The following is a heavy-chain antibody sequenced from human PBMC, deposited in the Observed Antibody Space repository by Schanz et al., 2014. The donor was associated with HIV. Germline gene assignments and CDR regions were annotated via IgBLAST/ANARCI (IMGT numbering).Heavy chain of an antibody. J-gene: IGHJ4*02. CDR2: IGGTGGST. V-gene: IGHV3-23*01. CDR3: AKTSYGWYFDY. D-gene: IGHD6-19*01. CDR1: GFTFSTYA. Sequence: EVQLLESGGGLVQPGGSRRLSCAASGFTFSTYAMSWVRQAPGKGLEWVSSIGGTGGSTYYAESVKGRFTISRDNSKNTLYFQMNSLRAEDTAIYYCAKTSYGWYFDYWGQGTLVTVSS.